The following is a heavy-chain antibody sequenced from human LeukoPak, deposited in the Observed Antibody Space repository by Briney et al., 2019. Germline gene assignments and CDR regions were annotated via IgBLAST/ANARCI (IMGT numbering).Heavy chain of an antibody. CDR3: ARSYGSGSYYKNYYYGMDV. J-gene: IGHJ6*02. Sequence: GSLRLSCAASGFTFSSYAMSWVRQPPGKGLEWIGEINHSGSTNYNPSLKSRVTISVDTSKNQFSLKLSSVTAADTAVYYCARSYGSGSYYKNYYYGMDVWGQGTTVTVSS. CDR2: INHSGST. V-gene: IGHV4-34*01. CDR1: GFTFSSYA. D-gene: IGHD3-10*01.